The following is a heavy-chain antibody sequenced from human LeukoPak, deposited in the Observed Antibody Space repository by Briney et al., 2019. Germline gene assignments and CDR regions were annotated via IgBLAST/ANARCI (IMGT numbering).Heavy chain of an antibody. CDR3: ARKGEVNVPTKNAFDL. CDR2: ISYDGSNK. V-gene: IGHV3-30*04. J-gene: IGHJ3*01. CDR1: GFTFSSFA. D-gene: IGHD3-16*01. Sequence: GRSLRLSCAASGFTFSSFAMDWVRQAPGKGLEWVAVISYDGSNKYYAVSVKGRFTISRDNSKNTLYLQMNSLRAEDTAVYFCARKGEVNVPTKNAFDLWGQGTMVTVSS.